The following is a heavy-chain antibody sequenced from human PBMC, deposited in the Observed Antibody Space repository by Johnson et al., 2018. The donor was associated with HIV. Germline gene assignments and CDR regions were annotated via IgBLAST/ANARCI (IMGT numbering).Heavy chain of an antibody. CDR2: IRYDGSNK. CDR3: AREGSQVAFDI. CDR1: GFTFSSYG. V-gene: IGHV3-30*02. Sequence: QVQLVESGGGLVQPGGSLRLSCAASGFTFSSYGMHWVRQAPGKGLEWVAFIRYDGSNKYYADSVKGRFTISRDNSKNTLYLQMNSLRAEDTAVYYCAREGSQVAFDIWGQGTMFTVSS. J-gene: IGHJ3*02.